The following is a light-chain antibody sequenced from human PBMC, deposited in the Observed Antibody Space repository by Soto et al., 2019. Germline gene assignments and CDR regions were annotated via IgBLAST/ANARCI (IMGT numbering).Light chain of an antibody. CDR1: QGISSY. V-gene: IGKV1-9*01. CDR3: QQLDIYPHT. CDR2: AAS. J-gene: IGKJ1*01. Sequence: DIQLIQSPSFLSASVGDRVTITCRASQGISSYLAWYQQKPGKAPKLLIYAASTLQSGVPSRFSGSGSGTEFTLTISSLQPEDFATYYCQQLDIYPHTFGQGTKVEIK.